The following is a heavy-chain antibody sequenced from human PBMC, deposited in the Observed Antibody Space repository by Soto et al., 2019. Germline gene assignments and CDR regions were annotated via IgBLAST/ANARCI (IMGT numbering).Heavy chain of an antibody. D-gene: IGHD3-3*01. V-gene: IGHV3-53*01. CDR2: IYTTGST. Sequence: LRLSCAASGFIASTTFMSWVRQAPGKGLEWVSVIYTTGSTYYADSVKGRFTISRDDSRNTVYLQMNGLRAEDTAVYYCTRDPSTTLGYGMDVWGQGTTVTVSS. J-gene: IGHJ6*02. CDR3: TRDPSTTLGYGMDV. CDR1: GFIASTTF.